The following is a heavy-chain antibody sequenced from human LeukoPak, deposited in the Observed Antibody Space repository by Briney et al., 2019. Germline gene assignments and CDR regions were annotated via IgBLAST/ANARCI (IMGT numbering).Heavy chain of an antibody. V-gene: IGHV4-30-4*01. Sequence: PSETLSLTCTVSGGSISSGDYYRSWIRQPPGKGLEWIGYIYYSGSTYYNPSLKSRVTISVDTSKNQFSLKLSSVTAADTAVYYCARGVANWGSWDYWGQGTLVTVSS. J-gene: IGHJ4*02. CDR1: GGSISSGDYY. CDR2: IYYSGST. CDR3: ARGVANWGSWDY. D-gene: IGHD7-27*01.